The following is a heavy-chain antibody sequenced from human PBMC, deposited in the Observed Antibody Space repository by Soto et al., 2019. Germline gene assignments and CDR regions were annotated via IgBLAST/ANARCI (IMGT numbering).Heavy chain of an antibody. CDR2: ISAYNGNT. Sequence: ASVKVSCKASGYTFTSYGISWVRQAPGQGLEWMGWISAYNGNTNYAQKLQGRFTMTTDTSTSTAYMELRSLSSDDTAVYYCAMSRRHNWFDPWGQGTLVTVSS. CDR3: AMSRRHNWFDP. J-gene: IGHJ5*02. V-gene: IGHV1-18*01. CDR1: GYTFTSYG.